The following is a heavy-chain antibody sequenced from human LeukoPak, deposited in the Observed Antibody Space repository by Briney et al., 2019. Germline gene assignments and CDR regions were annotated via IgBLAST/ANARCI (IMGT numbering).Heavy chain of an antibody. CDR2: IYPGDSDT. Sequence: TGESLKISCKGSGYLFTSYWIGWVRQMPGKGLEWMGIIYPGDSDTSYSPSFQGQVTISADKYISTAYLQWSSLKASDTAMFYCARQPDSSGSPLYWGQGTLVSVSS. CDR1: GYLFTSYW. D-gene: IGHD3-22*01. CDR3: ARQPDSSGSPLY. J-gene: IGHJ4*02. V-gene: IGHV5-51*01.